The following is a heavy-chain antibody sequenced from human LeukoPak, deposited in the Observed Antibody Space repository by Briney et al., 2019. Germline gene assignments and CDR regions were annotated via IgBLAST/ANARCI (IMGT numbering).Heavy chain of an antibody. Sequence: PGGSLRLSCAASGFTFSSHWMSWVRQAPGKGLDWVANIKKDGSEKYYVDSVKGRFTISRDNAKNSLYLQMNSLRAEDTAVYYCARSGGYSYGQLDYWGQGTLVTVSS. CDR3: ARSGGYSYGQLDY. V-gene: IGHV3-7*01. J-gene: IGHJ4*02. CDR2: IKKDGSEK. CDR1: GFTFSSHW. D-gene: IGHD5-18*01.